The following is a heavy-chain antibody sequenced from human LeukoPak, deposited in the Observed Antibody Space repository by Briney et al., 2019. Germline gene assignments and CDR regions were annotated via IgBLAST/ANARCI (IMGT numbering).Heavy chain of an antibody. Sequence: SETLSLTCTVSGGSISSSSYYWGWIRQPPGKGLEWIGSIYYSGSTYYNPSLKSRVTISVDTSKNQFSLKLSSVTAADTAVYYCARGRTVRRYSYGYGPGYWFDPWGQGTLVTVSS. J-gene: IGHJ5*02. CDR1: GGSISSSSYY. V-gene: IGHV4-39*01. CDR3: ARGRTVRRYSYGYGPGYWFDP. CDR2: IYYSGST. D-gene: IGHD5-18*01.